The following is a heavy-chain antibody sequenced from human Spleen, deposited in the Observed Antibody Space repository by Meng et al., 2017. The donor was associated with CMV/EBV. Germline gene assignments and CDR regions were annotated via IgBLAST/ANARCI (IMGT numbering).Heavy chain of an antibody. D-gene: IGHD6-19*01. J-gene: IGHJ4*02. CDR1: GGSFSGYY. V-gene: IGHV4-34*01. CDR2: IDHSGRT. CDR3: ARQFSSGWYAEY. Sequence: GSLRLSCAVYGGSFSGYYWNWIRQPPGGGLEWIGEIDHSGRTRYKPSLKSRVTMSVDTSKNQFSLNLSSVTAADTAVYYCARQFSSGWYAEYWGPGTLVTVSS.